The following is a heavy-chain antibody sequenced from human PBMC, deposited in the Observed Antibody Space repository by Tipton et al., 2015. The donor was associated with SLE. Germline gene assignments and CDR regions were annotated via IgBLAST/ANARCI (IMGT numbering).Heavy chain of an antibody. Sequence: TLSLTCTVSGASISTKVTYWGWIRQPPGKGLEWIATIYYTGSTYNNPSLKSRVTISVDPSKNQFSLKLNSVTAADTAVYYCARVPFYYYYMDVWGKGTTVTVSS. J-gene: IGHJ6*03. CDR2: IYYTGST. CDR3: ARVPFYYYYMDV. CDR1: GASISTKVTY. V-gene: IGHV4-39*07.